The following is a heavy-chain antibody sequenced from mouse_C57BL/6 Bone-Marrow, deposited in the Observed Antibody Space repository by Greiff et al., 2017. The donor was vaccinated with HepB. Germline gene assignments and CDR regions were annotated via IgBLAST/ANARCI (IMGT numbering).Heavy chain of an antibody. CDR3: ARADYDYDGAWFAG. CDR1: GYTFTDYN. D-gene: IGHD2-4*01. J-gene: IGHJ3*01. V-gene: IGHV1-22*01. Sequence: VQLKQSGPELVKPGASVKMSCKASGYTFTDYNMHWVKQSHGKSLEWIGYINPNNGGTSYNQKFKGKATLTVNKSSSTAYMELRSLTSEESAVYSSARADYDYDGAWFAGWGTAALVTASA. CDR2: INPNNGGT.